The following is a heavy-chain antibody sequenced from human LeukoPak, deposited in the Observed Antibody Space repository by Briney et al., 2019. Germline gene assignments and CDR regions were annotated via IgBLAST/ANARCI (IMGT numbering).Heavy chain of an antibody. Sequence: ASVKVSCKASGYTLTSYGISWVRQAPGQGLEWMGWISAYNGNTNYAQKLQGRVTMTTDTSTSTAYMALRSLKSDDTAVYYCARSGYCSGGSCYSDLTYYYYGMDVWGQGTTVTVSS. CDR1: GYTLTSYG. D-gene: IGHD2-15*01. CDR2: ISAYNGNT. V-gene: IGHV1-18*01. J-gene: IGHJ6*02. CDR3: ARSGYCSGGSCYSDLTYYYYGMDV.